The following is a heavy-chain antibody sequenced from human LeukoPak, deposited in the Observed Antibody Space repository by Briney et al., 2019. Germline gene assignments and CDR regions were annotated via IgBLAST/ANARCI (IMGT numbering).Heavy chain of an antibody. D-gene: IGHD2-15*01. CDR1: GYTFTGYY. J-gene: IGHJ5*02. V-gene: IGHV1-2*02. CDR2: INSNSGGT. Sequence: ASVKVSCKASGYTFTGYYMHWVRQAPGQGLEWMGWINSNSGGTSYAQKFQGRVTMTRDTSISTVYMELSRLRSDDTAVYYCAREKVEGANWFDPWGQGTLVTVFS. CDR3: AREKVEGANWFDP.